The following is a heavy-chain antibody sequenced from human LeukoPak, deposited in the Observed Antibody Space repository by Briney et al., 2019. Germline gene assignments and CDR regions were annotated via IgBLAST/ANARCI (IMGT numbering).Heavy chain of an antibody. Sequence: GSLRLSSAASGFTFSSYAISWVRQAPGKGLEWVLAISGSGGSTYYAASVKGRFTISRDNSKNTLYLQMNSLSAEDTAVYYCAKVRGYDFWSGYYEAFDYWGQGTLVTVSS. CDR1: GFTFSSYA. J-gene: IGHJ4*02. D-gene: IGHD3-3*01. CDR3: AKVRGYDFWSGYYEAFDY. V-gene: IGHV3-23*01. CDR2: ISGSGGST.